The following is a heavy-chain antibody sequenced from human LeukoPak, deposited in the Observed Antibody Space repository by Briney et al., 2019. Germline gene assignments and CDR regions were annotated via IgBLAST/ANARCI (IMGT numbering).Heavy chain of an antibody. CDR1: GFTFSSYA. J-gene: IGHJ3*02. CDR3: ANDGAYYDSSTDAFDI. Sequence: GGSLRLSCAASGFTFSSYAMSWVRQAPGKGLEWVSVISGSGGSTYYADSVKGRFIISRDNSKNTLYLQMNSLRAEDTAVYYCANDGAYYDSSTDAFDIWGQGTMVTVSS. CDR2: ISGSGGST. V-gene: IGHV3-23*01. D-gene: IGHD3-22*01.